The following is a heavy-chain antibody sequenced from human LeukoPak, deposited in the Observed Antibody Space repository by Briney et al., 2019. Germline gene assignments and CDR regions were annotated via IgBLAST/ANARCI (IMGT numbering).Heavy chain of an antibody. Sequence: GGSLRLSCAASGFTFSSYGMHWVRQAPGKGLEWVAVISYDGSNKYYADSVKGRFTISRDNAKNSLYLQMNSLRAEDTAVYYCARNSGSYSDYWGQGTLVTVSS. V-gene: IGHV3-30*03. J-gene: IGHJ4*02. CDR2: ISYDGSNK. CDR1: GFTFSSYG. D-gene: IGHD1-26*01. CDR3: ARNSGSYSDY.